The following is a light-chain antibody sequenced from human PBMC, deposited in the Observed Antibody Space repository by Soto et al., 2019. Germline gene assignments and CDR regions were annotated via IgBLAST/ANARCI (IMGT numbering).Light chain of an antibody. Sequence: EIVMTQSPVTLSVSPGERATRSCRASQSVSSNLAWYQQKPGQAPSLLIYGAFTRATGIPARFSGTGSGTEFTLTISSLQSEDFALYYCQQYNDWPLTFGQGTKVDIK. V-gene: IGKV3-15*01. J-gene: IGKJ1*01. CDR3: QQYNDWPLT. CDR1: QSVSSN. CDR2: GAF.